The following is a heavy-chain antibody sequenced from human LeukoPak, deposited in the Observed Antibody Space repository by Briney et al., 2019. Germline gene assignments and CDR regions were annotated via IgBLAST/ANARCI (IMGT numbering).Heavy chain of an antibody. V-gene: IGHV1-2*02. Sequence: ASVKVSCKASGYTFTGYYMHWVRQAPGQGLEWMGWINPNSGGTNYAQKFQGRVTITRDTSISTAHMELSRLRSDDTAVYYCARVVAAIPEDYFDYWGQGTLVTVSS. CDR2: INPNSGGT. J-gene: IGHJ4*02. CDR1: GYTFTGYY. CDR3: ARVVAAIPEDYFDY. D-gene: IGHD2-15*01.